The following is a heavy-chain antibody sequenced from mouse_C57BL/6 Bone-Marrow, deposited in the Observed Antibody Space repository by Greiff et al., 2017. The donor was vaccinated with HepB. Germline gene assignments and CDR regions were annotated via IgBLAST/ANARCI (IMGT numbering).Heavy chain of an antibody. D-gene: IGHD6-1*01. J-gene: IGHJ2*01. Sequence: EVQLQESGGGLVKPGGSLKLSCAASGFTFSSYAMSWVRQTPEKRLAWVATISDGGSYTYYPANVKGRFTISRDNAKNNLYLQMSHLKSEDTAMYYCARDRPLRGYFDYWGQGTTLTVSS. CDR1: GFTFSSYA. V-gene: IGHV5-4*01. CDR3: ARDRPLRGYFDY. CDR2: ISDGGSYT.